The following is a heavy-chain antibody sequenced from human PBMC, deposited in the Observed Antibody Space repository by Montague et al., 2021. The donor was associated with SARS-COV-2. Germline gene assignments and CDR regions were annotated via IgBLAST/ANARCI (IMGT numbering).Heavy chain of an antibody. Sequence: PALVKPTQTLTLTCTFSGFSLTTTGVGVNWIRQPLGKALEWLALIFWDDDKRYSPSLRSRLTITKDTSKSHVVLTMANMDPADTATYYCAHQTRFSSGMDVWGQGTTVTVSS. CDR3: AHQTRFSSGMDV. D-gene: IGHD3-3*01. CDR1: GFSLTTTGVG. J-gene: IGHJ6*02. V-gene: IGHV2-5*02. CDR2: IFWDDDK.